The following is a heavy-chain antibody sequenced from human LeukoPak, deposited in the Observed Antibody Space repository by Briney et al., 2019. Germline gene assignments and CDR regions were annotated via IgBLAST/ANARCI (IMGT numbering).Heavy chain of an antibody. CDR2: IYYSGST. CDR1: GGSISSGDYY. D-gene: IGHD3-3*01. V-gene: IGHV4-30-4*08. Sequence: SETLSLTCTVSGGSISSGDYYWSWIRQPPGKGLEWIGYIYYSGSTYYNPSLMSRVTISVDTSKNQFSLKLSSVTAADTAVYYCASSVLRFLEWSYYFDYWGQGTLVTVSS. J-gene: IGHJ4*02. CDR3: ASSVLRFLEWSYYFDY.